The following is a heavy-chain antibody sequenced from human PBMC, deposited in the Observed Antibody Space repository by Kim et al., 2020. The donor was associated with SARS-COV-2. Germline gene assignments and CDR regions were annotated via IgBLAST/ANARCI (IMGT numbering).Heavy chain of an antibody. Sequence: TKYNPSRKSRVTSSVDTSKNQFSLKGTSVTAADTAIYYCARGTDYGLDYWGQGTLVTVSS. D-gene: IGHD3-16*01. CDR2: T. CDR3: ARGTDYGLDY. V-gene: IGHV4-59*09. J-gene: IGHJ4*02.